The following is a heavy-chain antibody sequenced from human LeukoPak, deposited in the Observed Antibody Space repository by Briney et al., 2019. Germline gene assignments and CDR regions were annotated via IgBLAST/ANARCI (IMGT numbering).Heavy chain of an antibody. CDR1: GFTFTSYS. CDR3: TTLTYYDFWSGYFLGGINFDY. V-gene: IGHV3-15*07. CDR2: IKSKTDGGTT. D-gene: IGHD3-3*01. J-gene: IGHJ4*02. Sequence: GGSLRLSCAASGFTFTSYSMNWVRQAPGKGLEWVGRIKSKTDGGTTDYAAPVKGRFTISRDDSKNTLYLQMNSLKTEDTAVYYCTTLTYYDFWSGYFLGGINFDYWGQGTLVTVSS.